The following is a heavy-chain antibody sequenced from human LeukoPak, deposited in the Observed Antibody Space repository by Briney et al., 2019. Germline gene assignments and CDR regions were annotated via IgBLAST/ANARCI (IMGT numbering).Heavy chain of an antibody. CDR2: ISSSSSRYI. J-gene: IGHJ3*02. V-gene: IGHV3-21*01. D-gene: IGHD2-15*01. CDR3: AKDGGSDPDSFDI. Sequence: PGGSLRLSCAASGFTFNTYNMNWVRQAPGKGLEWVSSISSSSSRYIYYADSVKGRFTISRDNAKNSLYLQMNSLRAEDTAVYYCAKDGGSDPDSFDIWGQGTMVTVSS. CDR1: GFTFNTYN.